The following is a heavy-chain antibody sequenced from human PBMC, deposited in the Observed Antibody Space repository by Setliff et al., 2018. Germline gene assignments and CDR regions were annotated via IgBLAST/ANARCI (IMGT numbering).Heavy chain of an antibody. CDR3: ARALPLGFRSALIP. J-gene: IGHJ5*02. CDR2: IYYSGST. CDR1: GVSTRSYW. Sequence: SETLSLTCAVSGVSTRSYWWSWIRQPPGKGLEWIGYIYYSGSTSYNPSLESRVSISVDKSKNQFSLKLSSVTAADTAVYYCARALPLGFRSALIPWGQGTLVTVSS. V-gene: IGHV4-59*12. D-gene: IGHD3-16*02.